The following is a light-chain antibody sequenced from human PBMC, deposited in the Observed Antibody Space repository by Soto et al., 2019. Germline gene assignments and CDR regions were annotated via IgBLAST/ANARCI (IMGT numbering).Light chain of an antibody. CDR2: EVT. V-gene: IGLV2-14*01. CDR3: SSFTSSSTLPYV. J-gene: IGLJ1*01. Sequence: QSALTHPAFMSGSPGQSLPISCTGTGSNVGGYNYVSWYQQHPGKAPKLMIYEVTNRPSGVSHRFSGSNSGNTASLTISGLQPEDEADYYCSSFTSSSTLPYVFGTGTKVTVL. CDR1: GSNVGGYNY.